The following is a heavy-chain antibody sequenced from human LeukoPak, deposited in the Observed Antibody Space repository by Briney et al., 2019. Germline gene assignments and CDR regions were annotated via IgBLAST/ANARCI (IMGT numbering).Heavy chain of an antibody. V-gene: IGHV3-74*01. Sequence: GGSLRLPCAASGFSFSSYWIHWVRQAPGKGLVWVSRIKTDSSITNYADSVKGRFTISRDNSKNTLYLQMNSLRVEDTAVYYCAREGFLGATDYWGQGTLVTVSS. J-gene: IGHJ4*02. CDR1: GFSFSSYW. CDR3: AREGFLGATDY. D-gene: IGHD1-26*01. CDR2: IKTDSSIT.